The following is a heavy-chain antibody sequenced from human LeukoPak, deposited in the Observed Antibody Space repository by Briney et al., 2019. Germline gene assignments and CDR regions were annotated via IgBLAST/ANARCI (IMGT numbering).Heavy chain of an antibody. CDR2: IYSGATT. CDR1: GFTIATKY. D-gene: IGHD5-24*01. CDR3: TRDQMNY. J-gene: IGHJ4*02. Sequence: PGGSLRLSCAASGFTIATKYMNWVRQAPGKGLEWVSIIYSGATTYYADSVKGRFTISRDTSKNTVSLQMNSLRVEDTAMYYCTRDQMNYWGQGTLVTVSS. V-gene: IGHV3-53*01.